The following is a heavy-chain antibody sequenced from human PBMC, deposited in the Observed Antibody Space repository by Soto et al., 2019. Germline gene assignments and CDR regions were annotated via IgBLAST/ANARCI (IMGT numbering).Heavy chain of an antibody. CDR2: IIPIFGTA. CDR3: ARERGRTYYYDSSGYSAITNWFGP. J-gene: IGHJ5*02. V-gene: IGHV1-69*06. CDR1: GGTFSSYA. Sequence: SVKVSCKASGGTFSSYAISWVRQAPGQGLEWMGGIIPIFGTANYAQKFQGRVTITADKSTSTAYMELSSLRSEDTAVYYCARERGRTYYYDSSGYSAITNWFGPWGQGTMVAVSS. D-gene: IGHD3-22*01.